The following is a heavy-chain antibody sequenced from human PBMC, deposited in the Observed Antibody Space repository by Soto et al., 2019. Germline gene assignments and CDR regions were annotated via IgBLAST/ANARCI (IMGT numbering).Heavy chain of an antibody. J-gene: IGHJ4*02. CDR2: INPSGGST. V-gene: IGHV1-46*01. D-gene: IGHD2-8*01. Sequence: QVQLVQSGAEVKKPGASVKVFCKASGYTFSHYYIHWVGQAPGQGLEWMGMINPSGGSTDSGQKFPGSSTMTTDTATPTVYLEPSLWRSDDTAFQSCKRPPFTGCITRLCFPCDHWGQGTLVTAAS. CDR1: GYTFSHYY. CDR3: KRPPFTGCITRLCFPCDH.